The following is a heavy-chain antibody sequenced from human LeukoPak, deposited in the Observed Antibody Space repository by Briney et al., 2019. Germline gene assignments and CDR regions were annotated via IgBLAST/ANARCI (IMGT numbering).Heavy chain of an antibody. CDR2: IYYSGST. J-gene: IGHJ4*02. CDR3: AGNYYDSSGPFS. CDR1: GGSISTYD. D-gene: IGHD3-22*01. Sequence: KPSETLSLTCTVSGGSISTYDWSWIRQPAGKGLEWIGYIYYSGSTNYNPSLKSRVTISVDTSKNQFSLKRSSVTAADTAVYYCAGNYYDSSGPFSWSQGTLVTVSS. V-gene: IGHV4-59*01.